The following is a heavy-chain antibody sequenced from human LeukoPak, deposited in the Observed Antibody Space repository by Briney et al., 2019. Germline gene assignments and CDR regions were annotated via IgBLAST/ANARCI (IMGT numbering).Heavy chain of an antibody. D-gene: IGHD6-6*01. CDR1: GGSISSYY. J-gene: IGHJ4*02. CDR2: IYYSGST. Sequence: SETLSLTCSVSGGSISSYYWSWIRQPPGKGLVWFGYIYYSGSTNYNPSLKSRVTISVDTSKNQFSLKLNSVTAADTAVYYRARGYSRSSGRPDYWGQGTLVTVSS. V-gene: IGHV4-59*08. CDR3: ARGYSRSSGRPDY.